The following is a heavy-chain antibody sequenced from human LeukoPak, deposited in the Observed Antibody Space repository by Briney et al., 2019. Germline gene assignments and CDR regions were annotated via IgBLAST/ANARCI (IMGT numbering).Heavy chain of an antibody. CDR1: GFTFSSYG. Sequence: GGSLRLSCAASGFTFSSYGMHWVRRAPGKGLEWVAFIRYNRSNKYYAETVKGRFTISRDNSKNTLYMQMNSLRADDTAVYYCAKDDKETRVLMDVWGKGTTVTVSS. CDR2: IRYNRSNK. D-gene: IGHD3-22*01. V-gene: IGHV3-30*02. J-gene: IGHJ6*03. CDR3: AKDDKETRVLMDV.